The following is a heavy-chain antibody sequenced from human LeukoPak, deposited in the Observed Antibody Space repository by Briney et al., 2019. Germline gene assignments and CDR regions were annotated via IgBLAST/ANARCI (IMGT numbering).Heavy chain of an antibody. J-gene: IGHJ3*02. Sequence: ASVKVSCKASGYTFTSYYMHWVRQAPGQGLEWMGWINPNSGGTNYAQKFQGRVTMTRDTSISTAYMELSRLRSDDTALYHCARTRGGSFDIWGQGTMVTVSS. CDR2: INPNSGGT. V-gene: IGHV1-2*02. CDR1: GYTFTSYY. D-gene: IGHD3-10*01. CDR3: ARTRGGSFDI.